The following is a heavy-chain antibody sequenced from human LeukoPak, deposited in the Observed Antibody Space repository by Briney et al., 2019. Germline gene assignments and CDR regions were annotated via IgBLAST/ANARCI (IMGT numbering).Heavy chain of an antibody. D-gene: IGHD4-17*01. CDR1: GFTFSNAW. CDR2: IKSKGIT. V-gene: IGHV3-15*01. J-gene: IGHJ4*02. CDR3: TTDGGAGVTMDY. Sequence: GGSWRLSFAAFGFTFSNAWMSWVRQAPGKGLDWVGRIKSKGITDYAAPVKGRFPISRDDSKNTLYLQMNSLKTEDTAVYYCTTDGGAGVTMDYWGQGTLVTVSS.